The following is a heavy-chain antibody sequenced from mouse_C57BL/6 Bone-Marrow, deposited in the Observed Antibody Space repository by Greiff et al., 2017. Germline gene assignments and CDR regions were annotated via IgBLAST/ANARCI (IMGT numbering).Heavy chain of an antibody. V-gene: IGHV3-6*01. CDR3: AREGYYGS. CDR1: GYSITSGYY. J-gene: IGHJ3*01. D-gene: IGHD1-1*01. Sequence: DVQLQESGPGLVKPSQSLSLTCSVTGYSITSGYYWNWIRQFPGNKLEWMGYISYDGSNNYNPSLKNRISITRDTSKNQFFLKLNSVTTEDTATYYCAREGYYGSWGQGTLVTVSA. CDR2: ISYDGSN.